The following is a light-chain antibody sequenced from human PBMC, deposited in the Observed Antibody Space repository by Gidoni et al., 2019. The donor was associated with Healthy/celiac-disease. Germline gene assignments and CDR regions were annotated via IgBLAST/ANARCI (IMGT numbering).Light chain of an antibody. CDR2: AAS. CDR1: QSISSY. Sequence: DIQMTQSPSSLSASVGDRVTITCRASQSISSYLNWYQQKPGKAHKLLIYAASSLQSGVPSRFSGSGSGTDFTRTISSLQPEDFANYYCQQSYSTPRLYTFGQGTKLEIK. V-gene: IGKV1-39*01. CDR3: QQSYSTPRLYT. J-gene: IGKJ2*01.